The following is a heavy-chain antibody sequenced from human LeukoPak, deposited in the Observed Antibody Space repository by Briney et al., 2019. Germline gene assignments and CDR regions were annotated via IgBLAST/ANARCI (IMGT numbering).Heavy chain of an antibody. J-gene: IGHJ4*02. D-gene: IGHD3-22*01. CDR1: GYTFTSYG. CDR3: ARARKHLSGCHFDY. CDR2: ISAYNGNT. V-gene: IGHV1-18*01. Sequence: PVASVKVSCKASGYTFTSYGISWVRQAPGQGLEWMGWISAYNGNTNYAQKLQGRVTMTTDTSTSTAYMELRSLRSDDTAVYYCARARKHLSGCHFDYWGQGTLVTVSS.